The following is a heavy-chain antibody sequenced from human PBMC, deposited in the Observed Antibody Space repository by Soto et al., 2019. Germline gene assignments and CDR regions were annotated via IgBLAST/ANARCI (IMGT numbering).Heavy chain of an antibody. CDR3: AKGSVGLELFRWFDP. D-gene: IGHD1-7*01. J-gene: IGHJ5*02. Sequence: EVQLLESGGGLVQPGGSLRLSCAASGFTFSSYAMSWVRQAPGKGLEWVSAISGSGGSTYYADSVKGRFTISRDNSKNSLYLQMNSLRAEDTAVYYCAKGSVGLELFRWFDPWGQGTLVTVSS. CDR2: ISGSGGST. V-gene: IGHV3-23*01. CDR1: GFTFSSYA.